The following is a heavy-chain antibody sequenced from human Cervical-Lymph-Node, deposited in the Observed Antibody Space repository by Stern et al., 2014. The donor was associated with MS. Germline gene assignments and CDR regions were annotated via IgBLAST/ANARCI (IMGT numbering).Heavy chain of an antibody. CDR3: ARVTAAGIFYYFGMDV. D-gene: IGHD6-13*01. CDR2: IVWDDDK. Sequence: QVTLKESGPALVRPTQTLTLTCTFSGFSLTTTAMCVSWVRQPPGKALEXLALIVWDDDKYYSPYLKTRLTISKDTSKNQVVLTMTNMDPVDTATYYCARVTAAGIFYYFGMDVWGQGTTVTVSS. CDR1: GFSLTTTAMC. V-gene: IGHV2-70*20. J-gene: IGHJ6*02.